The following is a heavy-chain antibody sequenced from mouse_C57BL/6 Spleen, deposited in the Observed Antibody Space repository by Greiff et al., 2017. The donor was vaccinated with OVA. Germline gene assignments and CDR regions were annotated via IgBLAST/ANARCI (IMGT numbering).Heavy chain of an antibody. J-gene: IGHJ3*01. CDR2: IYPRSGNT. CDR1: GYTFTSYG. CDR3: ARHYGSSYDWFAY. V-gene: IGHV1-81*01. D-gene: IGHD1-1*01. Sequence: QVQLKESGAELARPGASVKLSCKASGYTFTSYGISWVKQRTGQGLEWIGEIYPRSGNTYYNEKFKGKATLTADKSSSTAYMELRSLTSEDSAVYFCARHYGSSYDWFAYWGQGTLVTVSA.